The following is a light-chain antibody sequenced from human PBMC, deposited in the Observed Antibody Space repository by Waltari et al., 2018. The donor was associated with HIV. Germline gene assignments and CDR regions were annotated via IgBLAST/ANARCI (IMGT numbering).Light chain of an antibody. CDR3: SSNPTTDTLV. J-gene: IGLJ1*01. V-gene: IGLV2-14*01. CDR1: SSDFIVPDY. CDR2: EVT. Sequence: QSALTQPASGSGSPAQSITLSCTGTSSDFIVPDYVAWYQQHPGKAPELLIYEVTTRPSGVSDRFSGSKSGNTASLTTSVLQAEDEADYYCSSNPTTDTLVVGTGTKVTVL.